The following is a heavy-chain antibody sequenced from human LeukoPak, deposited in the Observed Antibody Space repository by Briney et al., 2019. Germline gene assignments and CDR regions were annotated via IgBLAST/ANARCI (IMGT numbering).Heavy chain of an antibody. Sequence: SQTLSLTCTVSGGSISSGSYYWSWIRQPAGKGLEWIGRIYTSGSTNYDPSLKSRVTISVDTSKNQFSLKLSSVTAADTAVYYCARVRGVKQLVRRYALPSWFDPWGQGTLVTVSS. D-gene: IGHD6-6*01. CDR2: IYTSGST. J-gene: IGHJ5*02. CDR3: ARVRGVKQLVRRYALPSWFDP. CDR1: GGSISSGSYY. V-gene: IGHV4-61*02.